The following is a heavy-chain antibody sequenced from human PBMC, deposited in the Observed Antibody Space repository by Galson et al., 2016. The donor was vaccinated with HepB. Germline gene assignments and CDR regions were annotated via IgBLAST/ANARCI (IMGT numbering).Heavy chain of an antibody. J-gene: IGHJ3*02. D-gene: IGHD6-13*01. CDR1: GFTFSTYT. CDR2: IKNSNSDV. CDR3: ARARIAALGTGAFDM. Sequence: SLRLSCAASGFTFSTYTLNWVRQAPGEGLEWVSSIKNSNSDVYYEDSVKGRFTISRDNAENSLYLQMDSLTAEDTAMYYCARARIAALGTGAFDMWGQGTMVTVSS. V-gene: IGHV3-21*01.